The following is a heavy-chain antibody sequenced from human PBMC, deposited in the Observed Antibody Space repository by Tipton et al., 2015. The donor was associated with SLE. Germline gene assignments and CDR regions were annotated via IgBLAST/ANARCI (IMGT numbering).Heavy chain of an antibody. CDR3: ASRIDTNFDY. V-gene: IGHV4-59*08. Sequence: TLSLTCTFSGGSISSLYWNWIRQPPGKGLEWIGYIYYSGSTKYNPSLKSRITISVDTSKNQFSLKLTSVTAADTGVYYCASRIDTNFDYWGQGTLVTVSS. J-gene: IGHJ4*02. CDR1: GGSISSLY. CDR2: IYYSGST. D-gene: IGHD5-18*01.